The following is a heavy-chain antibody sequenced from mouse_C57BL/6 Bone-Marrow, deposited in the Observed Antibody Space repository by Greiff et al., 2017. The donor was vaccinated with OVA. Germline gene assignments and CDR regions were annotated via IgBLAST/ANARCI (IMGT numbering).Heavy chain of an antibody. CDR2: IDPSDSYT. J-gene: IGHJ4*01. D-gene: IGHD2-4*01. CDR1: GYTFTSYW. Sequence: VQLQQSGAELVKPGASVKLSCKASGYTFTSYWMQWVKQRPGQGLEWIGEIDPSDSYTNYNQKFKGKATLTVDTSSSTAYMQLSSLTSEDSAVYYCARFPYYDYEGAMDYWGQGTSVTVSS. V-gene: IGHV1-50*01. CDR3: ARFPYYDYEGAMDY.